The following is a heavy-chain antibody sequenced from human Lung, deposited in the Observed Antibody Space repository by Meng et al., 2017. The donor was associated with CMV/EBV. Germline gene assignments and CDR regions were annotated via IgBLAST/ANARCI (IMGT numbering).Heavy chain of an antibody. V-gene: IGHV4-38-2*02. CDR2: IYHSGST. D-gene: IGHD2-2*01. CDR3: ARVSCSSTSCYDY. CDR1: GYSISSGYY. J-gene: IGHJ4*02. Sequence: SXTXSLXCTVSGYSISSGYYWGWIRQPPGKGLEWIGSIYHSGSTYYNPSLKSRVTISVDTSKNQFSLKLSSVTAADTAVYYCARVSCSSTSCYDYWGQGTLVTVSS.